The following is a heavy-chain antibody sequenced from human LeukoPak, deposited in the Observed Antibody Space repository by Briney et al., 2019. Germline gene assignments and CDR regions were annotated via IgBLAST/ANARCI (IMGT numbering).Heavy chain of an antibody. V-gene: IGHV4-59*08. J-gene: IGHJ5*02. D-gene: IGHD6-13*01. Sequence: PSETLSLTCTVSGGSISSYYWSWIRQPPGKGLEWIGYIYYSGSTNYNPSLKSRVTISVDTSKNQFSLKLSSVTAADTAVYYCARLPTSSSPNWFDPWGQGTLVTVSS. CDR2: IYYSGST. CDR3: ARLPTSSSPNWFDP. CDR1: GGSISSYY.